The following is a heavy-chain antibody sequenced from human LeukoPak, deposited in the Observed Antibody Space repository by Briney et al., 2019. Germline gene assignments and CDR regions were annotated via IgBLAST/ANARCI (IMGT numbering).Heavy chain of an antibody. V-gene: IGHV3-7*01. J-gene: IGHJ6*03. CDR1: GFTSTHYW. CDR2: INEDGSVE. Sequence: GGSLRLSCAVSGFTSTHYWMTWVRQAPGKGLEWVANINEDGSVEHFLDSVKGRFTISRDNAKNSLYLQMNSLRAEDTAVYYCAREGHYYYMDVWGKGTTVTVSS. CDR3: AREGHYYYMDV.